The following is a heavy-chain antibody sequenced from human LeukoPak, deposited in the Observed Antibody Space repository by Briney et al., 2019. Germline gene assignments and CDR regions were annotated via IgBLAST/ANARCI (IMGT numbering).Heavy chain of an antibody. CDR3: ARTAAAGSLWYYYYGMDV. D-gene: IGHD6-13*01. CDR2: MNPNSGNT. CDR1: GYTFTSYD. J-gene: IGHJ6*02. Sequence: GASVKVSCKASGYTFTSYDINWVRQATGQGLEWMGWMNPNSGNTGYAQKLQGRVTMTRNTSISTAYMELSSLRSEDTAVYYCARTAAAGSLWYYYYGMDVWGQGTTVTVSS. V-gene: IGHV1-8*01.